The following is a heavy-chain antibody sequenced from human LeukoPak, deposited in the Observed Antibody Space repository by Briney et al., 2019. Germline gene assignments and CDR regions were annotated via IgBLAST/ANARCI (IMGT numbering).Heavy chain of an antibody. CDR3: AKSVGLLWFGEFGRNRNWFDP. Sequence: GGSLRLSCAASGFTFSSYGMHWVRQAPGKGLEWVAVISYDGSNKYYADSVKGRFTISRDNSKNTLYLQMNSLRAEDTAVYYCAKSVGLLWFGEFGRNRNWFDPWGQGTLVTVSS. D-gene: IGHD3-10*01. V-gene: IGHV3-30*18. J-gene: IGHJ5*02. CDR1: GFTFSSYG. CDR2: ISYDGSNK.